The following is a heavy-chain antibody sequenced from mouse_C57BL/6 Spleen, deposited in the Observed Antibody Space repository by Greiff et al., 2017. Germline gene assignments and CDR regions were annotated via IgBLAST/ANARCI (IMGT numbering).Heavy chain of an antibody. CDR2: IDPSDSYT. CDR1: GYTFTSYW. V-gene: IGHV1-69*01. CDR3: ARGAAQATPFAY. Sequence: VKLQQPGAELVMPGASVKLSCKASGYTFTSYWMHWVKQRPGQGLEWIGEIDPSDSYTNYNQKFKGKSTLTVDKSSSTAYMQLSSLTSEDSAVYYCARGAAQATPFAYWGQGTLVTVSA. J-gene: IGHJ3*01. D-gene: IGHD3-2*02.